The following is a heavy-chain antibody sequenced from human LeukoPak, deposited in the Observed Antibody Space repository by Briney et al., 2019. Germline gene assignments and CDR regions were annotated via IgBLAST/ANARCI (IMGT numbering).Heavy chain of an antibody. J-gene: IGHJ3*02. CDR3: ARAVEDYYDSSGYYSDAFDI. Sequence: ASVKVSCKASGGTFNSYAISWVRQAPGQGLEWMGRIIPILGIANYAQKFQGRVTITADKSTSTAYMELSSLRSEDTAVYYCARAVEDYYDSSGYYSDAFDIWGQGTMVTVSS. V-gene: IGHV1-69*04. D-gene: IGHD3-22*01. CDR2: IIPILGIA. CDR1: GGTFNSYA.